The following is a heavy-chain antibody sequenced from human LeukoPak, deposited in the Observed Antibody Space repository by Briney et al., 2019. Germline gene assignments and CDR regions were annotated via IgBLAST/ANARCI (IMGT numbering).Heavy chain of an antibody. CDR3: ARVGYSSTSCSYSY. CDR1: GGSFSGYY. J-gene: IGHJ4*02. V-gene: IGHV4-34*01. D-gene: IGHD2-2*01. Sequence: SETLSLTCAVYGGSFSGYYWSWIRQPPGKGLEWIGEINHSGSTNYNPSLKSRVTISVDTSKNQFSLKLSSVTAADTAVYYCARVGYSSTSCSYSYWGQGTLVTVSS. CDR2: INHSGST.